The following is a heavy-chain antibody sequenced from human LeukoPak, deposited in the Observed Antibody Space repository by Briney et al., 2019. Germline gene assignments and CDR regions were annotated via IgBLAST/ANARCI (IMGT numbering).Heavy chain of an antibody. V-gene: IGHV4-30-2*01. Sequence: ASQTLSLTCAVSGGSISSGGYSWSWIRQPPGKGLEWIGYIYHSGSTYYNPSLKSRVTISVDRSKNQFSLKLSSVTAADTAVYYCASANQYYAVDYWGQGTLVTVSS. CDR3: ASANQYYAVDY. J-gene: IGHJ4*02. D-gene: IGHD3-3*01. CDR1: GGSISSGGYS. CDR2: IYHSGST.